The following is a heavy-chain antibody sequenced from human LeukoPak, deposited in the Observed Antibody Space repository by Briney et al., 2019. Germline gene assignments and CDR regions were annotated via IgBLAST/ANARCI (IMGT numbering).Heavy chain of an antibody. V-gene: IGHV3-11*01. CDR3: AKASVGYCSSTSCLWDY. D-gene: IGHD2-2*01. Sequence: GGSLRLSCAASGFTFSDYYMSWIRQAPGKGLEWVLYISSSGSTIYYADSVKGRFTISRDNTKNSLYLQMNSLRAEDTAVYYCAKASVGYCSSTSCLWDYWGQGTLVTVSS. CDR2: ISSSGSTI. CDR1: GFTFSDYY. J-gene: IGHJ4*02.